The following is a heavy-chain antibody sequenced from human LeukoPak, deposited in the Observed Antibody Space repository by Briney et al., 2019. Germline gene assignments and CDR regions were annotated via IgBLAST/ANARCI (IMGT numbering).Heavy chain of an antibody. CDR3: ARDKAVTTELTQYFQH. V-gene: IGHV1-18*01. CDR2: ISAYNGYT. Sequence: ASVKVSCKASGYTFTSYGISWVRQAPGQGLEWMGWISAYNGYTNYAQKLQVRVTMTTDTSTSTAYMELRSLTSDDTAVYYCARDKAVTTELTQYFQHWGQGTLVTVSS. J-gene: IGHJ1*01. CDR1: GYTFTSYG. D-gene: IGHD4-11*01.